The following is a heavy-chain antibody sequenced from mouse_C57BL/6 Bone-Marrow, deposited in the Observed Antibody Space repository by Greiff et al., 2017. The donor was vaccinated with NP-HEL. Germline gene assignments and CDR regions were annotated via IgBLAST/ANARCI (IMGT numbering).Heavy chain of an antibody. CDR1: GFSLTSYG. D-gene: IGHD1-1*01. CDR3: AKTGLLRFYWYFDV. CDR2: IWSGGST. J-gene: IGHJ1*03. Sequence: QVQLQQSGPGLVQPSQSLSITCTVSGFSLTSYGVHWVRQPPGKGLEWLGVIWSGGSTDYNAAFISRLSISKDNSKSQVFFKMNSLQADDTAIYYCAKTGLLRFYWYFDVWGTGTTVTVSS. V-gene: IGHV2-4*01.